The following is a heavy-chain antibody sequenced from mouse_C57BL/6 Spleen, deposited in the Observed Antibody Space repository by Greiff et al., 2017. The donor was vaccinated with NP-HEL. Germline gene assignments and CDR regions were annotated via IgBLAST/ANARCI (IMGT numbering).Heavy chain of an antibody. CDR1: GFTFSSYA. D-gene: IGHD2-3*01. Sequence: DVMLVESGEGLVKPGGSLKLSCAASGFTFSSYAMSWVRQTPEKRLEWVAYISSGGDYIYYADTVKGRFTISRDNARNTLYLQMSSLKSEDTAMYYCTRDRAVTTSDYAMDYWGQGTSGTVSS. CDR3: TRDRAVTTSDYAMDY. V-gene: IGHV5-9-1*02. J-gene: IGHJ4*01. CDR2: ISSGGDYI.